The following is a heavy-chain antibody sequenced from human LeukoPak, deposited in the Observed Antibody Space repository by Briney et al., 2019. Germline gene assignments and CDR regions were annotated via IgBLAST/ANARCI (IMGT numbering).Heavy chain of an antibody. V-gene: IGHV3-21*01. CDR2: ISSSSSYI. Sequence: GGSLRLSCAASGFSFSSYSMNWGGQALGKELVWVSSISSSSSYIYYADSVKRRFTISRNNAKNSLYLQMNSLRAEDTAVYYCARLLVDWGQGTLVTVSS. J-gene: IGHJ4*02. CDR1: GFSFSSYS. CDR3: ARLLVD.